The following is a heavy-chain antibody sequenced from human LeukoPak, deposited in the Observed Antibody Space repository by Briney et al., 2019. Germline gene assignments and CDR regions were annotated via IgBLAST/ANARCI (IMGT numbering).Heavy chain of an antibody. CDR1: EFTLSHYG. J-gene: IGHJ4*02. V-gene: IGHV3-30*18. D-gene: IGHD3-10*01. CDR3: AKDFRYHGSGSYFDFFDN. CDR2: ISYDERNT. Sequence: GGSLRLPCAASEFTLSHYGMNWGRQAPGKGLEWVAFISYDERNTEYADSVKGRFTISRDNSKHTLYLQMNSLRAEDTAVYYCAKDFRYHGSGSYFDFFDNWGQGTLVTVSS.